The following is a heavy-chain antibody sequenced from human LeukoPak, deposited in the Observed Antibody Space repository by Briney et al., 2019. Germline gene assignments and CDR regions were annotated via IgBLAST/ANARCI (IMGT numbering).Heavy chain of an antibody. D-gene: IGHD3-10*01. V-gene: IGHV4-4*02. CDR1: GVSISSNLW. CDR2: IHHSGSI. Sequence: SGTLSLTCAVSGVSISSNLWWTWVRQPPGKGLEWIAEIHHSGSINYNPFLKSRVTISVDKAKNQFSLNLNSVTAADTAVYYCARGGDRSFDYWGQGTLVTVSS. CDR3: ARGGDRSFDY. J-gene: IGHJ4*02.